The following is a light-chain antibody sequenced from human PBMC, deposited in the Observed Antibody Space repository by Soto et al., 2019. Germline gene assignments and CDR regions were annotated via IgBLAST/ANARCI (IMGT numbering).Light chain of an antibody. CDR2: DVT. CDR1: SSDVGGYNH. Sequence: QSALTQPRSVSGSPGQSVTISCTGTSSDVGGYNHISWYQQHPGKAPKLMIYDVTKRPSGVPDRLSGSKSGNTSSLTISGLRAEDEADYYCCSHAGTFILFGGVTKVTVL. CDR3: CSHAGTFIL. V-gene: IGLV2-11*01. J-gene: IGLJ2*01.